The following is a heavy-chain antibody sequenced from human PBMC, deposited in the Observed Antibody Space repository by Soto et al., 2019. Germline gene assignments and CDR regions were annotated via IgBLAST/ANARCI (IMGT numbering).Heavy chain of an antibody. CDR3: ARGDIVLVPAAMYYYGMDV. V-gene: IGHV4-30-4*01. J-gene: IGHJ6*02. Sequence: SETLSLTCTVSGGSISSGDYYWSWIRQPPGKGLEWIGYIYYSGSTYYNPSLKSRVTISVDTSKNQFSLKLSSVTAADTAVYYCARGDIVLVPAAMYYYGMDVWGQGTTVTVSS. CDR1: GGSISSGDYY. CDR2: IYYSGST. D-gene: IGHD2-2*01.